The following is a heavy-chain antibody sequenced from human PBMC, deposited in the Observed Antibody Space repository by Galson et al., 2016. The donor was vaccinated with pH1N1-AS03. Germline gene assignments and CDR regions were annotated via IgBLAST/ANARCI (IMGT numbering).Heavy chain of an antibody. Sequence: SVKVSCKASGYIFTGFYVHWVRQAPGQGLEWMGWINTDSGVTNCAQKFEAWVTMTGDTSISTAYLELYGLKSDDTAVYYCARDPRGPCSSATCATTYYFDMDVWGQGTTVIVSS. D-gene: IGHD1-26*01. V-gene: IGHV1-2*04. CDR3: ARDPRGPCSSATCATTYYFDMDV. J-gene: IGHJ6*02. CDR1: GYIFTGFY. CDR2: INTDSGVT.